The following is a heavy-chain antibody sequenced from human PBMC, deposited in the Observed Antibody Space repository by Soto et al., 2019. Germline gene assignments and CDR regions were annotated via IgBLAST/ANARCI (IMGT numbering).Heavy chain of an antibody. CDR2: IKQDGTEK. D-gene: IGHD5-18*01. CDR3: ARGDTPMITGIDSFDI. Sequence: PGGSLRLSCAASGFTFSRYWMYWVRQAPGKGLEWVANIKQDGTEKNYVDSVKGRFTISRDNAKNSLYLQMDSLRAEDTAVYFCARGDTPMITGIDSFDIWGQGTLVTVSS. CDR1: GFTFSRYW. V-gene: IGHV3-7*01. J-gene: IGHJ3*02.